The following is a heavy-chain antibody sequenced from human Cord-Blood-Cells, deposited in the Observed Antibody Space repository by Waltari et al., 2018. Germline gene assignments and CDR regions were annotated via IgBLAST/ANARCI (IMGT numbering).Heavy chain of an antibody. D-gene: IGHD2-21*01. V-gene: IGHV3-30*04. CDR2: ISYDGSKK. Sequence: QVQLVESGGGVVQPGRSLSLSCAASGFTFRIYAMNWLRQAPGKGLEWVAVISYDGSKKYYADSVKGRFTISRDNSKNTLYLQRNSLRAEDTAVYYCARDLFRLPYSYDMDVWGKGTTVTVSS. J-gene: IGHJ6*03. CDR3: ARDLFRLPYSYDMDV. CDR1: GFTFRIYA.